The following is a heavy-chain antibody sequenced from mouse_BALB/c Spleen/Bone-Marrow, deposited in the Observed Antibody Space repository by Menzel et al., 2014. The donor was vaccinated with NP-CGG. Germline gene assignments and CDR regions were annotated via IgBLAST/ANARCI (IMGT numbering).Heavy chain of an antibody. CDR1: GYTFTSYW. CDR3: TRVITAVLATRAMDY. CDR2: IYPGNSDT. V-gene: IGHV1-5*01. D-gene: IGHD1-1*01. Sequence: VQLKQSGTVLARPGASVKMSCKASGYTFTSYWMHWVKQRPGQGLVWIGAIYPGNSDTSYNQKFKGKAKLTAVTSTSTAYMELSSLTNEDSAVYYCTRVITAVLATRAMDYWGQGASVTVSS. J-gene: IGHJ4*01.